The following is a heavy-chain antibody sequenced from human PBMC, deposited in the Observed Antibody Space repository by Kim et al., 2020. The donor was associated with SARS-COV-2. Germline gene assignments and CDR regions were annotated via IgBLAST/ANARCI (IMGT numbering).Heavy chain of an antibody. Sequence: GGSLRLSCAASGFTFSSYWMSWVRQAPGKGLEWVASIKQDASVISYVDSVRGRFTISRDNAKTSLSLQMDSLRAEDTALYFCARPYRGGSFDIWGQGTMV. V-gene: IGHV3-7*01. CDR2: IKQDASVI. CDR3: ARPYRGGSFDI. CDR1: GFTFSSYW. J-gene: IGHJ3*02. D-gene: IGHD3-16*01.